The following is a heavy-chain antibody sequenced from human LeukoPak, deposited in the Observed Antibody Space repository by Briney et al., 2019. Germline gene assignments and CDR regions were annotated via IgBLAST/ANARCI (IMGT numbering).Heavy chain of an antibody. CDR3: AKLLSNYYDSSGYDY. CDR2: ISYDGSNK. D-gene: IGHD3-22*01. CDR1: GFTFSSYG. V-gene: IGHV3-30*18. J-gene: IGHJ4*02. Sequence: PGRSLRLSCAASGFTFSSYGMRWVRQAPGKGLEGVAVISYDGSNKYYADSVNGRFTISRDNSKNTLSLQMNSLRAEDTAVYYCAKLLSNYYDSSGYDYWGQGTLVTVSS.